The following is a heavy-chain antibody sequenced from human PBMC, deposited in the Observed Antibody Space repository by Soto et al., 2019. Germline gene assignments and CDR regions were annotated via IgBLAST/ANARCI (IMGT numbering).Heavy chain of an antibody. V-gene: IGHV1-18*01. D-gene: IGHD2-8*01. CDR3: AKNGHPPYYYYGMDV. J-gene: IGHJ6*02. CDR2: ISGYNGDT. Sequence: ASVKVSCKASGYSFTTYGISWVRQAPGQGLERMGWISGYNGDTNNAQKFQDRVTMTKDRSTTTAYQELRSLTSDDTAVYYCAKNGHPPYYYYGMDVWG. CDR1: GYSFTTYG.